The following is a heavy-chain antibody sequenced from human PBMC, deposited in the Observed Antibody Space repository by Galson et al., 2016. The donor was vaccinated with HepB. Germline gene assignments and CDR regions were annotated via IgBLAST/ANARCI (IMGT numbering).Heavy chain of an antibody. Sequence: SETLSLTCIVSGGSISSYSWHWIRQAPGKGLEWIGFINYSGDTRYNPSLKSRVTISVDTSKNQFSLRLTSVTAADTAMYFCAREYSSFDYMGHGILVTVSS. CDR1: GGSISSYS. J-gene: IGHJ4*01. V-gene: IGHV4-59*01. CDR3: AREYSSFDY. CDR2: INYSGDT. D-gene: IGHD6-19*01.